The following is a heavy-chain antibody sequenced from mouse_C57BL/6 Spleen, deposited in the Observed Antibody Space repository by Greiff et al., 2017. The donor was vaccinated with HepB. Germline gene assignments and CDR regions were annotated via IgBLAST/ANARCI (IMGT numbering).Heavy chain of an antibody. Sequence: QVQLQQSGPELVKPGASVKLSCKASGYTFTSYDINWVKQRPGQGLEWIGWIYPGDGSTKYNEKFKGKATLTVDTSSSTAYMELHSLTSEDSAVYFCARDNYPYWYFDVWGTGTTVTVSS. D-gene: IGHD1-3*01. CDR2: IYPGDGST. CDR3: ARDNYPYWYFDV. CDR1: GYTFTSYD. J-gene: IGHJ1*03. V-gene: IGHV1-85*01.